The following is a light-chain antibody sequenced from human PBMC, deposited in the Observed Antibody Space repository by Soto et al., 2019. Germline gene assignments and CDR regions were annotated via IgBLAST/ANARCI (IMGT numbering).Light chain of an antibody. CDR3: STYTGSYKV. CDR2: DVS. V-gene: IGLV2-11*01. CDR1: SSDVGGYNY. Sequence: QSALTQPRSVSGSSGHSVTISCTGTSSDVGGYNYVSWYQQHPGKDPKLMSYDVSKRPSGVPDRFSGSKSGNTASLTISGHQAEDEADYYFSTYTGSYKVFGTGTNVTAL. J-gene: IGLJ1*01.